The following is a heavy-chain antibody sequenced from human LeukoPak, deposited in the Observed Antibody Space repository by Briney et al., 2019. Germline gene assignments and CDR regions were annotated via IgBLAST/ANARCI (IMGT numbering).Heavy chain of an antibody. CDR1: GYTFTGYY. CDR2: INPNSGGT. CDR3: ARDPRRLRLGLDV. D-gene: IGHD3-16*01. Sequence: ASVKVSCKASGYTFTGYYMHWVRQAPGHGLEWMGWINPNSGGTNYAQKFQGRVTMTRDTSISTAYMELSRLRSDDTAVYYCARDPRRLRLGLDVWGKGTTVTISS. J-gene: IGHJ6*04. V-gene: IGHV1-2*02.